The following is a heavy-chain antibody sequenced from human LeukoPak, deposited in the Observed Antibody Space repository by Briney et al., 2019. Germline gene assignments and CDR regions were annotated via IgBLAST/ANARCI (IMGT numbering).Heavy chain of an antibody. J-gene: IGHJ4*02. CDR3: ARRRDGYNYVGTDY. V-gene: IGHV5-51*01. CDR2: IYPADSDT. D-gene: IGHD5-24*01. CDR1: GYSFSTYW. Sequence: GESLKISCKGSGYSFSTYWIGWVRQMPGKGLEWMGIIYPADSDTKYSPSFQGQVTISADKSISTAYLQWSSLKASDTAMYYCARRRDGYNYVGTDYWGQGTLVTVSS.